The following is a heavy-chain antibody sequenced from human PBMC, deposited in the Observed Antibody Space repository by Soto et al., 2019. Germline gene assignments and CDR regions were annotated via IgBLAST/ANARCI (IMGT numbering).Heavy chain of an antibody. Sequence: SETLSLTCTVSGGSIRNSNYYWGWIRQPPGKGLEWIGYIHYDGNTHYNPSLKSRLTISVDRSKNQFTLQLTSVTVADTAVYYCATSYGNAWYTYWGQGTQVTVSS. J-gene: IGHJ4*02. CDR3: ATSYGNAWYTY. CDR2: IHYDGNT. CDR1: GGSIRNSNYY. V-gene: IGHV4-39*06. D-gene: IGHD6-13*01.